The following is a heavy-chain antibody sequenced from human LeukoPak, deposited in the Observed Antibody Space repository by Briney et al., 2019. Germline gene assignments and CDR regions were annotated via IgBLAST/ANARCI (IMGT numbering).Heavy chain of an antibody. Sequence: ASVKVSCKASGYTFTSYGISWVRQAPGQGLEWTGWISAYNGNTNYAQKLQGRVTMTTDTSTSTAYMELRSLRSDDTAVYYCARTVAVAGQYYFDYWGQGTLVTVSS. CDR3: ARTVAVAGQYYFDY. D-gene: IGHD6-19*01. V-gene: IGHV1-18*01. J-gene: IGHJ4*02. CDR2: ISAYNGNT. CDR1: GYTFTSYG.